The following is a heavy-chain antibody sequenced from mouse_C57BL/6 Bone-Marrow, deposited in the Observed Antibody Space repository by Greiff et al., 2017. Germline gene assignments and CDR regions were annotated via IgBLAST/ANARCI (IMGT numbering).Heavy chain of an antibody. Sequence: QVQLKESGPGLVAPSPSLSITCTVSGFSLTSYAISWVRQPPGKGLEWLGVIWPGGGTNYNSALKSRLSISKDNTKSQVFLKMNSLQTDDTARYYCARKAYYSNSCAYWGQGTLVTVSA. CDR1: GFSLTSYA. CDR2: IWPGGGT. CDR3: ARKAYYSNSCAY. D-gene: IGHD2-5*01. J-gene: IGHJ3*01. V-gene: IGHV2-9-1*01.